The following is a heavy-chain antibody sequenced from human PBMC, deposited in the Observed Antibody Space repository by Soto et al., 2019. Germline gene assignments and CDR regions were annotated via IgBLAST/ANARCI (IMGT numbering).Heavy chain of an antibody. Sequence: XETLSLTCTVSGGSISGYYWTWIRQPAGKGLEWIGRIYISGSTDYNPSLKSRVTMSVDTSKNQFSLKLTSVTAADTAVYYCARLAVPAAVSAWFDHWGQGTLVTVSS. CDR1: GGSISGYY. V-gene: IGHV4-4*07. D-gene: IGHD2-2*01. CDR3: ARLAVPAAVSAWFDH. CDR2: IYISGST. J-gene: IGHJ5*02.